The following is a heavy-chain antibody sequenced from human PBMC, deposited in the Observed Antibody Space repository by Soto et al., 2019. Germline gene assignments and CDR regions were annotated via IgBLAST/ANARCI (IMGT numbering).Heavy chain of an antibody. D-gene: IGHD6-13*01. J-gene: IGHJ5*02. V-gene: IGHV3-7*01. Sequence: EVQLVESGGGLVQPGGSLRLSCAASGFTFSSYWMSWVRQAPGKGLEWVANIKQDGSEKYYVDSVKGRFTISRDNAKNSLYLQMNSLRAEDTAVYYCARIESSSWRYNWFDPWGQGTLVTVSS. CDR2: IKQDGSEK. CDR3: ARIESSSWRYNWFDP. CDR1: GFTFSSYW.